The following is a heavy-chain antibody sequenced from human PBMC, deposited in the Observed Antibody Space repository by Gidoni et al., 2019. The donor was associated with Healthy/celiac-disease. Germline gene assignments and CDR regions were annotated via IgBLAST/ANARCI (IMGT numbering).Heavy chain of an antibody. Sequence: QVQLVQSGAEVKKPGSSVKVSCKASGGTFSSYAISWVRQAPGQGLEWMGGIIPIFGTANYAQKFQGRVTITADESTSTAYMELSSLRSEDTAVYYCATRQVDGYCSSTSCYTRFDYWGQGTLVTVSS. CDR2: IIPIFGTA. CDR3: ATRQVDGYCSSTSCYTRFDY. D-gene: IGHD2-2*02. V-gene: IGHV1-69*01. CDR1: GGTFSSYA. J-gene: IGHJ4*02.